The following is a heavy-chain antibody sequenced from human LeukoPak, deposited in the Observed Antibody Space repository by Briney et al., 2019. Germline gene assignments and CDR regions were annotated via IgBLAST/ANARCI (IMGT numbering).Heavy chain of an antibody. J-gene: IGHJ4*02. CDR1: GGSMSSYD. CDR3: ARQWRSGWSSSEY. D-gene: IGHD6-19*01. V-gene: IGHV4-4*07. CDR2: IYTRGSN. Sequence: SETLSLMCTVSGGSMSSYDWSWLRQPAGKGVEWIGRIYTRGSNKYNTSRKRRVNISVDKSKKQFSLKKSYVHAADTAVYYCARQWRSGWSSSEYWGQGTLVTVSS.